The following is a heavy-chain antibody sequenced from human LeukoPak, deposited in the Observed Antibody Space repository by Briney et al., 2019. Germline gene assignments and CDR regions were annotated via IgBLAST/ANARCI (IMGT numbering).Heavy chain of an antibody. V-gene: IGHV5-51*01. D-gene: IGHD3-22*01. CDR3: AKSPGHYYDSSGTGHFDY. CDR1: GYSFTSYW. CDR2: IYPGDSDT. Sequence: GESLKISCEGSGYSFTSYWIGWVRQMPGKGLEWMGIIYPGDSDTRYSPSFQGQVTISADKSISTAYLQWSSLKASDTAMYYCAKSPGHYYDSSGTGHFDYWGQGTLVTVSS. J-gene: IGHJ4*02.